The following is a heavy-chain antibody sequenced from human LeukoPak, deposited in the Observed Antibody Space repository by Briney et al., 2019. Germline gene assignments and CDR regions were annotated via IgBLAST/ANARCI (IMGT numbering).Heavy chain of an antibody. Sequence: GTSLRLSCETSGFTFRDYGMHWVRQTPGKGLDWVAVIWYDESRKYYADSVKGRSTISRDVSKNTLYLQMNSLRTEDTAVYYCARGDCSTTICLGYWGQGTLVSVSS. V-gene: IGHV3-33*01. J-gene: IGHJ4*02. CDR3: ARGDCSTTICLGY. CDR1: GFTFRDYG. D-gene: IGHD2-2*01. CDR2: IWYDESRK.